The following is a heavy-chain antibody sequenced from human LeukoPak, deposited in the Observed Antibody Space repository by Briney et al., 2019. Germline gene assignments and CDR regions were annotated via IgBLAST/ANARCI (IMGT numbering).Heavy chain of an antibody. D-gene: IGHD2-2*01. CDR1: GFTFSSYA. V-gene: IGHV3-23*01. CDR3: ATAIDGAAAHFDY. J-gene: IGHJ4*02. Sequence: GGSLRLSCAASGFTFSSYAMSWVRQAPGKGLEWDSAISGSGGSTYYADSVKGRFTISRDNSKNTLYLQMNSLRAEDTAVYYCATAIDGAAAHFDYWGQGTLVTVSS. CDR2: ISGSGGST.